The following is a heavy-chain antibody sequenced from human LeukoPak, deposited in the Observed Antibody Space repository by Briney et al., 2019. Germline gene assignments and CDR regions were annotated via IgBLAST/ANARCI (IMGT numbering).Heavy chain of an antibody. CDR3: AKGMRVVVPAAMDY. CDR2: IRYDGSNK. D-gene: IGHD2-2*01. Sequence: PGRSLRLSCAASGFNFSNYRMQRVRQAPGKGLGWVAVIRYDGSNKYYADAVTGGVTISRGNSTNTLYRKRNSLRAEDTAVYYCAKGMRVVVPAAMDYWGQGTLVTVSS. J-gene: IGHJ4*02. V-gene: IGHV3-33*06. CDR1: GFNFSNYR.